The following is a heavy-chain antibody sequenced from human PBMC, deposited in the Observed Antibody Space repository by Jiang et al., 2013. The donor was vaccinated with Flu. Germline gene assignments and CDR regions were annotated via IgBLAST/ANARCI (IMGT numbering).Heavy chain of an antibody. V-gene: IGHV4-34*01. CDR2: INHSGST. J-gene: IGHJ6*02. Sequence: CAVYGGSFSGYYWSWIRQPPGKGLEWIGEINHSGSTNYNPSLKSRVTISVDTSKNQFSLKLSSVTAADTAVYYCASTNVRCSGGSCYTRYYYYYGMDVWGQGTTVTVSS. CDR3: ASTNVRCSGGSCYTRYYYYYGMDV. D-gene: IGHD2-15*01. CDR1: GGSFSGYY.